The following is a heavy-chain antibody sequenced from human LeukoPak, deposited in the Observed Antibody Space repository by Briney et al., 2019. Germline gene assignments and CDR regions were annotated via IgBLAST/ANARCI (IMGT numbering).Heavy chain of an antibody. D-gene: IGHD5-24*01. Sequence: PGGSLRLSCAASGFTFSSYAMSWVRQAPGKGLEWVSAISGSGGSTYYADSVKGRFTISRDNAKNSLYLQMNSLRAEDTAVYYCARDPMATIGDYFDYWGQGTLVTVSS. CDR1: GFTFSSYA. J-gene: IGHJ4*02. CDR3: ARDPMATIGDYFDY. V-gene: IGHV3-23*01. CDR2: ISGSGGST.